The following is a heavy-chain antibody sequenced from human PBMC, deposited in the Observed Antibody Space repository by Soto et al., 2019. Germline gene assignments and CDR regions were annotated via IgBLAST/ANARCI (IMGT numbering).Heavy chain of an antibody. V-gene: IGHV3-7*01. CDR2: IKEDGRVK. J-gene: IGHJ4*02. D-gene: IGHD1-20*01. Sequence: GSLRLSCTASVSGFSISYDGMSRVRQAPGKGLEWVAHIKEDGRVKLYADSVEGRFTISRDNSKNTLYLQMNSLRAEDMAVYYCARDDCITGTHFDYWGQGTLVTVSS. CDR1: GFSISYDG. CDR3: ARDDCITGTHFDY.